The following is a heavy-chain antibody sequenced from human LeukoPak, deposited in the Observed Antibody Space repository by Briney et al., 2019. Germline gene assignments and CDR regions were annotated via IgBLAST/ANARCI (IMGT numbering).Heavy chain of an antibody. CDR3: AVGYCSGGSCPQHFDY. Sequence: SENLSLNCAVYGGSFSGYYWSWIRQPPGKGLEWIGEINHSGSTNYNPSLKSRVTISVDTSKNQFSLKLSSVTAADTAVYYCAVGYCSGGSCPQHFDYWGQGTLVTVSS. CDR1: GGSFSGYY. J-gene: IGHJ4*02. CDR2: INHSGST. V-gene: IGHV4-34*01. D-gene: IGHD2-15*01.